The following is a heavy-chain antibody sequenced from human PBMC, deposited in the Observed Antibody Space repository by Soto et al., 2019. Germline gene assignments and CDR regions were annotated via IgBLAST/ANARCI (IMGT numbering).Heavy chain of an antibody. D-gene: IGHD3-22*01. CDR3: ARERGGDYDSSGYYSN. CDR1: GFTFSSYS. Sequence: GGSLRLSCAASGFTFSSYSMNWVRQAPGTGLEWVSSISSSSSYIYYADSVKGRFTISRDNAKNSLYLQMNSLRAEDTAVYYCARERGGDYDSSGYYSNWGQGTLVTVSS. V-gene: IGHV3-21*01. J-gene: IGHJ4*02. CDR2: ISSSSSYI.